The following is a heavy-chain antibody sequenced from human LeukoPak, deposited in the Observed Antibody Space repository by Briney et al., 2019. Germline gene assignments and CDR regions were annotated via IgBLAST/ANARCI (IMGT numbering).Heavy chain of an antibody. Sequence: ASVKVSCKASGYTFTSYDINWVRQATGQGLEWMGWMNPNSGNTGYAQKFQGRVTMTRNTSISTAYMELSSLRSEDTAVYYCARDPIADIVVVVAATPYYYYGMDVWGQGTTVTVSS. CDR2: MNPNSGNT. D-gene: IGHD2-15*01. V-gene: IGHV1-8*01. CDR3: ARDPIADIVVVVAATPYYYYGMDV. CDR1: GYTFTSYD. J-gene: IGHJ6*02.